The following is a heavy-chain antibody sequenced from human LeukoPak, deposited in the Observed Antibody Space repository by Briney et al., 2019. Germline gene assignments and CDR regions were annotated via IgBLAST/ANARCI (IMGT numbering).Heavy chain of an antibody. CDR1: GFTFSSYA. V-gene: IGHV3-23*01. J-gene: IGHJ4*02. CDR3: AKDKSYSFDY. CDR2: ISGSGSST. Sequence: GGSLRLSCAASGFTFSSYAMTWVRQAPGKGLEWASTISGSGSSTYYADSVKGRFTISRDNSKNTLYLQMNSLRAEDTAVYYCAKDKSYSFDYWGQGTLVTVSS. D-gene: IGHD1-26*01.